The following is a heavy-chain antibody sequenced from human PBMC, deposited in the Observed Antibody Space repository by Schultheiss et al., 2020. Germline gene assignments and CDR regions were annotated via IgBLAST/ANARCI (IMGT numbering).Heavy chain of an antibody. Sequence: GESLKISCAASGFTFSSYAMHWVRQAPGKGLEWVAVISYDGSNKYYADSVKGRFTISRDNSKNTLYLQMHSLRVEDTAIYYCARGVHGYDHGSRFDYWGQGTLVNVSS. CDR3: ARGVHGYDHGSRFDY. CDR1: GFTFSSYA. CDR2: ISYDGSNK. D-gene: IGHD5-18*01. J-gene: IGHJ4*02. V-gene: IGHV3-30*14.